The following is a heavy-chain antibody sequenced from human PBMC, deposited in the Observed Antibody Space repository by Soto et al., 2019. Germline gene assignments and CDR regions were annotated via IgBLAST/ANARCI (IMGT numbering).Heavy chain of an antibody. Sequence: ETLSLTCAVYGGSFSGYYWSWIRQPPGKGLEWIGEINHSGSTNYNPSLKSRVTISVDTSKNQFSLKLSSVTAADTAVYYCARLYCSGGSCYYYFDYWGQGTLVTVSS. CDR1: GGSFSGYY. J-gene: IGHJ4*02. D-gene: IGHD2-15*01. CDR3: ARLYCSGGSCYYYFDY. V-gene: IGHV4-34*01. CDR2: INHSGST.